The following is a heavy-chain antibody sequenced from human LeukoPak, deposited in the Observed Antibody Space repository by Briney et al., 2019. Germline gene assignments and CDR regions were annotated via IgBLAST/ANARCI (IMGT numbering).Heavy chain of an antibody. CDR2: INPNSGGT. D-gene: IGHD2-2*01. Sequence: ASVKVSCKASGYTFTGYDMHWVRQAPGQGLEWMGWINPNSGGTNYAQKFQGRVTMTRDTSISTAYMELSRLRSDDTAVYYCARDPPIVVVSAAYGDYWGQGTLVTASS. J-gene: IGHJ4*02. CDR1: GYTFTGYD. CDR3: ARDPPIVVVSAAYGDY. V-gene: IGHV1-2*02.